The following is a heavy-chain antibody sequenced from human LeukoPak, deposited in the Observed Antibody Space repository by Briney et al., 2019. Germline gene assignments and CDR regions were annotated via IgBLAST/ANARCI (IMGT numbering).Heavy chain of an antibody. CDR3: AREAPPRGCSSTSCYVADY. D-gene: IGHD2-2*01. CDR2: IIPIFGTA. J-gene: IGHJ4*02. V-gene: IGHV1-69*01. CDR1: GGTFSSYA. Sequence: SVKLSCKASGGTFSSYAISWVRQAHGQGLEWMGGIIPIFGTANYAQKFQGRVTITADESTSTAYMELSSLRSEDTAVYYCAREAPPRGCSSTSCYVADYWGQGTLVTVSS.